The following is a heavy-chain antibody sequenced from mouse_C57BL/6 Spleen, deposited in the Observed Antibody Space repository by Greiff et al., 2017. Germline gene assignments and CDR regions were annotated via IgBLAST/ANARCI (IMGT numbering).Heavy chain of an antibody. CDR1: GYTFTSYG. CDR2: IDPRSGNT. J-gene: IGHJ2*01. D-gene: IGHD1-1*01. Sequence: QVQLQQSGAELVRPGASVKLSCKASGYTFTSYGISWVKQRPGQGLEWIGEIDPRSGNTYYNEKFKGKATLTADKSSSTAYMELRSLTSAYSAVYFCARGGDCYSSSPLGYWGQGTTLTVSS. CDR3: ARGGDCYSSSPLGY. V-gene: IGHV1-81*01.